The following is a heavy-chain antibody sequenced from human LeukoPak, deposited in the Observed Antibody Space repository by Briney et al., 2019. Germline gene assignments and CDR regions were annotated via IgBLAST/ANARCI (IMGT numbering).Heavy chain of an antibody. CDR3: AKDQYSSGWYTLDY. CDR1: GFTFSSYW. CDR2: ISGSGGST. D-gene: IGHD6-19*01. J-gene: IGHJ4*02. V-gene: IGHV3-23*01. Sequence: GGSLRLSCAASGFTFSSYWMSWVRQAPGKGLEWVSAISGSGGSTYYADSVKGRFTISRDNSKNTLYLQMNSLRAEDTAVYYCAKDQYSSGWYTLDYWGQGTLVTVSS.